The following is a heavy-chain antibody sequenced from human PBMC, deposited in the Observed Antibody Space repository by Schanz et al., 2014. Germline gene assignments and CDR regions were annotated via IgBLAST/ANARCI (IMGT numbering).Heavy chain of an antibody. V-gene: IGHV1-46*01. D-gene: IGHD6-13*01. CDR3: ARDGVDAAAGGNY. Sequence: QVQLVQSGAEVKKPGASVKVSCKASGYTFTSDSMHWVRQDPGQGLEWMGRINPSGGSTTYAQKFQGRVTMTRDTSTSTVYMKLSSLRSEDTAVYYCARDGVDAAAGGNYWGQGTLVTVSS. CDR2: INPSGGST. CDR1: GYTFTSDS. J-gene: IGHJ4*02.